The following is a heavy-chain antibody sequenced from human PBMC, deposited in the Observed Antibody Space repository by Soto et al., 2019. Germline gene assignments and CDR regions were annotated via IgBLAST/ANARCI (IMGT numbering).Heavy chain of an antibody. J-gene: IGHJ4*02. D-gene: IGHD5-12*01. CDR2: INAGNGNT. V-gene: IGHV1-3*01. Sequence: ASVKVSCKASGYTFTSYAMHWVRQAPGQRLERMGWINAGNGNTKYSQKFQGRVTITRDTSASTAYMELSSLRSEDTAVYYCELSGYIVATIDYWGQGHLVTVSP. CDR3: ELSGYIVATIDY. CDR1: GYTFTSYA.